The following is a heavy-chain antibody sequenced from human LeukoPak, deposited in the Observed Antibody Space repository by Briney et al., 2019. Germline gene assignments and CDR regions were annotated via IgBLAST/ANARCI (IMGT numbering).Heavy chain of an antibody. J-gene: IGHJ4*02. CDR3: ARWGYYYDRSGLDY. Sequence: SETLSLTCAVYGGSFSGYYWSWIRQPPGKGLEWIGEIYHNGSTNYNPSLKSRVTISVDKSKNQFSLKLRSVTAADTAVYYCARWGYYYDRSGLDYWGQGTLVTVSS. CDR2: IYHNGST. D-gene: IGHD3-22*01. V-gene: IGHV4-34*01. CDR1: GGSFSGYY.